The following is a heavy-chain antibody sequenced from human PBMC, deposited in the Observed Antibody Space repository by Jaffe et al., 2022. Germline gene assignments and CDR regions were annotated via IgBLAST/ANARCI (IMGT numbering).Heavy chain of an antibody. CDR1: GGSFSGYY. J-gene: IGHJ4*02. CDR2: INHSGST. V-gene: IGHV4-34*01. Sequence: QVQLQQWGAGLLKPSETLSLTCAVYGGSFSGYYWSWIRQPPGKGLEWIGEINHSGSTNYNPSLKSRVTISVDTSKNQFSLKLSSVTAADTAVYYCARHRKDYYGSGSYYIKGGHYYFDYWGQGTLVTVSS. D-gene: IGHD3-10*01. CDR3: ARHRKDYYGSGSYYIKGGHYYFDY.